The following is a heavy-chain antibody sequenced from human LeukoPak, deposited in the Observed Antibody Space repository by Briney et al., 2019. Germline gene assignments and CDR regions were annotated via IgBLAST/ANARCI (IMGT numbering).Heavy chain of an antibody. V-gene: IGHV3-23*01. D-gene: IGHD1-14*01. Sequence: QPGGSLRLSCAASGFTFSSYAMSWVRQAPGKGLEWVSAISGSGGSTYYADSVKGRFTISRDNSKNTLFLQMNSLRAEDTAVYYCARAPINRSWFDPWGQGTLVTVSS. J-gene: IGHJ5*02. CDR2: ISGSGGST. CDR3: ARAPINRSWFDP. CDR1: GFTFSSYA.